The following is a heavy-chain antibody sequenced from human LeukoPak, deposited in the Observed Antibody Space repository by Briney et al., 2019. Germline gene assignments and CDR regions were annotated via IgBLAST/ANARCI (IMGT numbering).Heavy chain of an antibody. J-gene: IGHJ5*02. CDR2: VDPEDGET. Sequence: ASVKVSCKVSGYTFTDYYMHWVQQAPGKGLEWMGLVDPEDGETIYAEKFQGRVTITADTSTDTAYMELSSLRSEDTAMYYCATGRIAVAGTSWFDPWGQGTLVTVSS. CDR3: ATGRIAVAGTSWFDP. V-gene: IGHV1-69-2*01. CDR1: GYTFTDYY. D-gene: IGHD6-19*01.